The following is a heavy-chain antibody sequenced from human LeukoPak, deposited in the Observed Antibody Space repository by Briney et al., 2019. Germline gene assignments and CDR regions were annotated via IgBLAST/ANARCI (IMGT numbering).Heavy chain of an antibody. V-gene: IGHV4-59*08. Sequence: SETLSLTCTVSGCSISSYYWSWIRQPPGKGLEWVGYIYYSGSTNYNPSLKSRVTISVATSKNQFSLKLSSVTAADTAVYYCARYSSSSGWFDPWAQGTLVSVSS. CDR3: ARYSSSSGWFDP. CDR1: GCSISSYY. CDR2: IYYSGST. J-gene: IGHJ5*02. D-gene: IGHD6-6*01.